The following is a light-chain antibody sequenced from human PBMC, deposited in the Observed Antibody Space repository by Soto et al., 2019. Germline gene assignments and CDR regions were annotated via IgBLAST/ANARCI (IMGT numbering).Light chain of an antibody. Sequence: QSALTQPASVSGSPGQSITISCTGTSSDGGGYNYVSWYQQHPGKAPKLMIYDVSSRPSGVSNRFSGSKSGNTASLTISGLQAEDEADYYCSSYTSSSTVVVFGGGTKLTVL. J-gene: IGLJ3*02. CDR3: SSYTSSSTVVV. V-gene: IGLV2-14*01. CDR2: DVS. CDR1: SSDGGGYNY.